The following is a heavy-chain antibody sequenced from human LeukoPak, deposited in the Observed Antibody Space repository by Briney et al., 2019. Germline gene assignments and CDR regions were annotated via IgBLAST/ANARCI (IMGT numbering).Heavy chain of an antibody. CDR3: AKDMGDSSGYYYDGYYFDY. D-gene: IGHD3-22*01. V-gene: IGHV3-30*18. J-gene: IGHJ4*02. CDR2: ISYDGSNK. CDR1: GFTFSSYG. Sequence: QPGRSLRLSCAASGFTFSSYGMHWVRQAPGKGLEWVAVISYDGSNKYYADSVKGRFTISRDNSKNTLYLQMNSLRAEDTAMYYCAKDMGDSSGYYYDGYYFDYWGQGTLVTVSS.